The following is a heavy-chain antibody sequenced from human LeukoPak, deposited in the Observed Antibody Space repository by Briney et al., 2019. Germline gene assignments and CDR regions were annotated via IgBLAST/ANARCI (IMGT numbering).Heavy chain of an antibody. J-gene: IGHJ4*02. V-gene: IGHV3-20*04. CDR3: ARGRHSSSWSPIDY. CDR1: GFTFDDYG. D-gene: IGHD6-13*01. Sequence: GGSLRLSCAASGFTFDDYGMSWVRQAPGKGLEWVSGINWNGGSTGYADSVKGRFTISRDNAKNSLYLQMNSLRAEDTAMYYCARGRHSSSWSPIDYWGQGTLVTVSS. CDR2: INWNGGST.